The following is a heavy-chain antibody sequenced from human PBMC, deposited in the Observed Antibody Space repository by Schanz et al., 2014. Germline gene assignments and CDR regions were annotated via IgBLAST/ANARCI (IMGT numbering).Heavy chain of an antibody. CDR1: GFTFSSYT. CDR3: ARCRGYIIGQ. V-gene: IGHV3-21*02. D-gene: IGHD3-10*01. Sequence: EVQLVESGGGLVKPGGSLRLSCAASGFTFSSYTMSWVRQAPGKGLEWVTSISGSGNYKYYADSLKGRFTISRDSSKNTVYLQMESVKAGATSVYYCARCRGYIIGQWGQGILVTVSS. CDR2: ISGSGNYK. J-gene: IGHJ4*02.